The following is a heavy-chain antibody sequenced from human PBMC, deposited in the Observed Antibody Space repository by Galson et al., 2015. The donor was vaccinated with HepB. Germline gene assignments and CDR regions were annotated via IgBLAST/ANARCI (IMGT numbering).Heavy chain of an antibody. CDR2: IRSKANSYAT. V-gene: IGHV3-73*01. CDR1: GFTFSGSA. D-gene: IGHD6-19*01. J-gene: IGHJ3*02. Sequence: SLRLSCAASGFTFSGSAMHWVRQASGKGLEWVGRIRSKANSYATAYAASVKGRFTISRDDSKNTAYLQMNSLKTEDTAVYYCTRRHSSGWYFAFDIWGQGTMVTVSS. CDR3: TRRHSSGWYFAFDI.